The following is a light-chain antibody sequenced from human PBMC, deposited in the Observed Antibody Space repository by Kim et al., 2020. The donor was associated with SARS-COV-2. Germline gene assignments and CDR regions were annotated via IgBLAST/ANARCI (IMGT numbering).Light chain of an antibody. CDR1: KLGDKY. V-gene: IGLV3-1*01. CDR3: QAWDSSTYV. CDR2: QDS. Sequence: SYELTQPPSVSVSPGQTASITCSGDKLGDKYACWYQQKPGQSPVLVIYQDSKWPSGIPERSSGSNSGNTATLTISGTQAMDEADYYCQAWDSSTYVFGTG. J-gene: IGLJ1*01.